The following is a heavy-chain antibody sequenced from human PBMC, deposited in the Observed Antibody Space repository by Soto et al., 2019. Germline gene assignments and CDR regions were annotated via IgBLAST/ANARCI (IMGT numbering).Heavy chain of an antibody. Sequence: KPSETLSLTCAVYGGSFSGYYWSWIRQPPGKGLEWIGEINHSGSTNYNPSLKSRVTISVDTSKNQFSLKLSSVTAADTAVYYCARAPAATSSWFDPWGQGTLVTVSS. V-gene: IGHV4-34*01. J-gene: IGHJ5*02. CDR2: INHSGST. CDR3: ARAPAATSSWFDP. CDR1: GGSFSGYY. D-gene: IGHD2-2*01.